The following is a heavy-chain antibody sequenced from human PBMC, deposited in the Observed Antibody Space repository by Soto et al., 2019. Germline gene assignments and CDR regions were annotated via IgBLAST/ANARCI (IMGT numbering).Heavy chain of an antibody. CDR2: ISWDGSNR. CDR1: GFTFDEYA. Sequence: GSLRLSCVASGFTFDEYAMHWVRQPPGKGLEWVSLISWDGSNRYYADSVQGRFTISRDNSKYSLYLEMNSLRPEDTALYYCAKDISRGPTKNYDFWSGPDYWGQGTLVTVSS. CDR3: AKDISRGPTKNYDFWSGPDY. D-gene: IGHD3-3*01. V-gene: IGHV3-43D*04. J-gene: IGHJ4*02.